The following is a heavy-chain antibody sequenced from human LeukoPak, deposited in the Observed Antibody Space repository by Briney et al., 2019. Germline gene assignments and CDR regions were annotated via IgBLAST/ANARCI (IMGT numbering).Heavy chain of an antibody. J-gene: IGHJ1*01. V-gene: IGHV4-59*01. Sequence: GSLRLSCAASGFAFKNAWMSWIRQTPGKGLEWIGYYSGSTNYNPSLKSRVIISVYTSKNQFSLKLSSVTAADTAVYYCARLKYYYDSSGYSAEYFQHWGQGSLVTVSS. CDR1: GFAFKNAW. CDR2: YSGST. CDR3: ARLKYYYDSSGYSAEYFQH. D-gene: IGHD3-22*01.